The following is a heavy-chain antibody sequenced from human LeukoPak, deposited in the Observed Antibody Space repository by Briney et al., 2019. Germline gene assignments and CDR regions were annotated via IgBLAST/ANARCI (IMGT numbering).Heavy chain of an antibody. CDR2: IYTSGST. J-gene: IGHJ3*02. CDR3: SLNTAAAFDI. V-gene: IGHV4-61*02. CDR1: GGSISSGSYY. Sequence: SQTLSLTCTVSGGSISSGSYYWSWIRQPAGKGLEWIGRIYTSGSTNYNPSLKSRVTISVDTSKNQFSLKLSSVTAADTAVYYCSLNTAAAFDIWGQGTMVTVSS. D-gene: IGHD4-17*01.